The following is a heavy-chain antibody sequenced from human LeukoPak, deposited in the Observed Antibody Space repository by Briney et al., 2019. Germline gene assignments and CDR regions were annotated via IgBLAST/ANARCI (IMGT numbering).Heavy chain of an antibody. CDR3: ARIVADDYYYYYYGMDV. D-gene: IGHD2-21*01. CDR1: GGSISSYY. CDR2: IYYSAST. Sequence: SETLSLTCTVSGGSISSYYWSWIRQPPGKGLEWIGYIYYSASTNYNPSLKSRVTISVDTSKNQFSLKLSSVTAADTAVYYCARIVADDYYYYYYGMDVWGQGTTVTVSS. J-gene: IGHJ6*02. V-gene: IGHV4-59*01.